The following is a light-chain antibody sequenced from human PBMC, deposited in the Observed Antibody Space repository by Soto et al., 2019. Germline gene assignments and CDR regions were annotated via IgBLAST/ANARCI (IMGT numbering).Light chain of an antibody. V-gene: IGKV1-39*01. CDR3: QQTYSTPYT. Sequence: DIQMTQSPSSLSASVGDRVTITCRASQSISSYLNWYQQKPGKAPKLLIYAASSLQSGVPSRFSGSGSRTDFTLTISSLQPEDFAAYYCQQTYSTPYTLGQGTKLEIK. CDR1: QSISSY. J-gene: IGKJ2*01. CDR2: AAS.